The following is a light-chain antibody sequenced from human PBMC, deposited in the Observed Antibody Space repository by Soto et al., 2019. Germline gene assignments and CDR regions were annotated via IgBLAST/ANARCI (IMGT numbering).Light chain of an antibody. CDR3: QQLNSYPLT. CDR2: AAS. Sequence: DIQLTQSPSFLSASVGDRVTITCRASQGISSFLAWYQQNPGKAPKLLIYAASTLQSGVPSRFSGSGSGTEFTLRISSLQPEDFATYYCQQLNSYPLTFGGGTKVEIK. V-gene: IGKV1-9*01. J-gene: IGKJ4*01. CDR1: QGISSF.